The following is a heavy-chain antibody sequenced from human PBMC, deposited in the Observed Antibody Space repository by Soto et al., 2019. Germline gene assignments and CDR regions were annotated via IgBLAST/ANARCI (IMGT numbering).Heavy chain of an antibody. D-gene: IGHD6-19*01. CDR2: IWYDGSNK. J-gene: IGHJ4*02. V-gene: IGHV3-33*01. Sequence: QVQLVESGGGVVQPGNSLRLSCAASGFTFSSYGMHWVRQAPGKGLEWVAVIWYDGSNKYYADSVKGRFTISRDNSKNTLYLQMKSLRAEDTAVYYWARDQQWLVRFYFDFWGQGTLVTVSS. CDR1: GFTFSSYG. CDR3: ARDQQWLVRFYFDF.